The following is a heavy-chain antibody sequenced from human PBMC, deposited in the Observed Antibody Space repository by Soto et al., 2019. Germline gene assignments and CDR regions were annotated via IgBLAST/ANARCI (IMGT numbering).Heavy chain of an antibody. CDR2: IYYSGST. Sequence: SETLSLTCTVSCSSILSSRYYWGCIRQPPGKGLEWIGSIYYSGSTYYNPSLKSRVTISVDTSKNQFSLKLSSVTAADTAVYYCARRDYGDYANAFDIWGQGTMVT. V-gene: IGHV4-39*01. CDR3: ARRDYGDYANAFDI. J-gene: IGHJ3*02. D-gene: IGHD4-17*01. CDR1: CSSILSSRYY.